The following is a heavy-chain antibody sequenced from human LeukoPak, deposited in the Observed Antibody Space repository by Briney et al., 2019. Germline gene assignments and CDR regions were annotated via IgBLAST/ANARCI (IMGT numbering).Heavy chain of an antibody. Sequence: SETLCLTCTVSGGSISSYYWSWIRQPPGKVLEGIGYIYYSGSTNYNPSLKSRVTISVDTSKNQFSLKLSSVTAADTAVYYCASLNSHHDLYSSRDVWGQGTTVTVSS. CDR2: IYYSGST. V-gene: IGHV4-59*01. J-gene: IGHJ6*02. D-gene: IGHD6-13*01. CDR1: GGSISSYY. CDR3: ASLNSHHDLYSSRDV.